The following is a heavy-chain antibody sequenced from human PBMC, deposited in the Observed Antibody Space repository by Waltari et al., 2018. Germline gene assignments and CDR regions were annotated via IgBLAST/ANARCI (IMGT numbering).Heavy chain of an antibody. CDR3: SRAPRNWNYPYYFDY. J-gene: IGHJ4*02. V-gene: IGHV4-39*07. D-gene: IGHD1-7*01. CDR2: IYYSWSM. Sequence: QLQLQESGPGLVKPSETLSLTCTVSGGSISSSSYYWGWIRQPPGKGLEWIGSIYYSWSMCYNQSRKSRVTISVDTAKKQFALKLRSVTAADTAVYYCSRAPRNWNYPYYFDYWGQGTLVTVSS. CDR1: GGSISSSSYY.